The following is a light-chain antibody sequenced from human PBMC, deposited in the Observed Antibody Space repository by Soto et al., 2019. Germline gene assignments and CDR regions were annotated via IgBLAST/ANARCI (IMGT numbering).Light chain of an antibody. CDR1: QSFNNW. CDR3: QKSDGY. J-gene: IGKJ2*01. Sequence: DIQMTQSPSTLSASVVDRVTITCRASQSFNNWLAWYQQKPGKAPKLLIYDASTLQSGVPSRFSDSGSGTEFTLTIRSLQPDDFAPDYCQKSDGYFGQGTRLEIK. V-gene: IGKV1-5*01. CDR2: DAS.